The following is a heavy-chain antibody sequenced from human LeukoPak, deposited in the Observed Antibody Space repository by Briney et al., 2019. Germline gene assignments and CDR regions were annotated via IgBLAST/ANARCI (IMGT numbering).Heavy chain of an antibody. CDR3: ARGGYYDSSGSFDP. V-gene: IGHV1-46*01. CDR2: INPSGGST. J-gene: IGHJ5*02. CDR1: GYTFARYY. D-gene: IGHD3-22*01. Sequence: ASVKVSCTASGYTFARYYIHWVRQAPGQGLEWMGIINPSGGSTRYAQKLQGRVTMTRDTSTSTVYMELSSLRSDDTAVYYCARGGYYDSSGSFDPWGQGTLVTVSS.